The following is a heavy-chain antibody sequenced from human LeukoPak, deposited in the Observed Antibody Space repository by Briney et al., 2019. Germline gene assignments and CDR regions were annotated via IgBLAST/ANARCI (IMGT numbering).Heavy chain of an antibody. Sequence: GGSLRLSCAASGFTFSSYWMSWVRQAPGKGLEWVANIKQDGSEKYYVDSVKGRFTISRDNAKNSLYLQMNSLRAEDTAVYYCASLLSGSNQINDYWGQGTLVAVSS. CDR1: GFTFSSYW. V-gene: IGHV3-7*01. CDR2: IKQDGSEK. J-gene: IGHJ4*02. CDR3: ASLLSGSNQINDY. D-gene: IGHD1-26*01.